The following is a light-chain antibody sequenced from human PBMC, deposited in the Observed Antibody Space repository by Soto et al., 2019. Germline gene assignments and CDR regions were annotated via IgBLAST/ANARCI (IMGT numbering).Light chain of an antibody. J-gene: IGLJ2*01. Sequence: QSVLTQPPSVSAAPGQKVTISCSGSSSNIGHNYVSWYQQLPGTAPKLLIYDNNKRPSGIPDRFSGSKSGTSGTLDITGLQTGDEADYYCATWDYSLTGEVFGGGTKLTVL. V-gene: IGLV1-51*01. CDR2: DNN. CDR3: ATWDYSLTGEV. CDR1: SSNIGHNY.